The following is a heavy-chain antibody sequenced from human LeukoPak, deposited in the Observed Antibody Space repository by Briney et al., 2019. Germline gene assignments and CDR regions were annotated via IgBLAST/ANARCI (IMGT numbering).Heavy chain of an antibody. Sequence: SVKVSCKASGGTFSSYTISWVRQAPGQGLEWMGRIIPILGIANYAQKFQGRVTITADKSTSTAYMELSSLRSEDTAVYYCARGSYGDYEQAYFDLWGRGTLVTVSS. CDR1: GGTFSSYT. CDR2: IIPILGIA. CDR3: ARGSYGDYEQAYFDL. V-gene: IGHV1-69*02. J-gene: IGHJ2*01. D-gene: IGHD4-17*01.